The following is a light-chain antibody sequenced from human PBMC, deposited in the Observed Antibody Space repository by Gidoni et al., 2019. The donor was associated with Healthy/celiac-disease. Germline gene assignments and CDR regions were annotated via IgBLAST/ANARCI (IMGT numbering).Light chain of an antibody. Sequence: DIVMTPSPDSLAVSLGERATINCKSSQSVLYSSNDKNYIALYQRKPGQPPKLLIYWASTRESGVPDRFSGSGSGTDFTLTISSLQAEDVAVYYCQQYYSTPWTFGQGTKVEIK. V-gene: IGKV4-1*01. CDR3: QQYYSTPWT. CDR2: WAS. CDR1: QSVLYSSNDKNY. J-gene: IGKJ1*01.